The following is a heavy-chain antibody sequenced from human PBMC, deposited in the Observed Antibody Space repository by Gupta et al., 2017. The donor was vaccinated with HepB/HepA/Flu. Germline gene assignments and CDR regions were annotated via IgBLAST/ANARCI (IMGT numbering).Heavy chain of an antibody. Sequence: QVQLVQSGAEVKKPGASVKVSCKASGYTFTGYYMHWVRQAPGQGLEWMGWINPNSGGTNYAQKLQGRVTMTRDTSISTAYMELSRLRSEDTAVYYCARDLEATSNYYYYYMDVGGKGTTVTVYS. D-gene: IGHD5-12*01. CDR2: INPNSGGT. CDR1: GYTFTGYY. J-gene: IGHJ6*03. V-gene: IGHV1-2*02. CDR3: ARDLEATSNYYYYYMDV.